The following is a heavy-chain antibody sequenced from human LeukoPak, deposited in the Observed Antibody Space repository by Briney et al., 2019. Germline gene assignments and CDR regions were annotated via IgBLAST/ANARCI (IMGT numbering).Heavy chain of an antibody. CDR3: ASRYYDSSGTY. D-gene: IGHD3-22*01. Sequence: GSLRLSCAASGFTFSSYAMSWFRQAPGKGLEWVSAISGSGGSTYYADSVKGRFTISRDNSKNTLYLQMNSLRAEDTAVYYCASRYYDSSGTYWGQGTLVTVSS. V-gene: IGHV3-23*01. CDR2: ISGSGGST. CDR1: GFTFSSYA. J-gene: IGHJ4*02.